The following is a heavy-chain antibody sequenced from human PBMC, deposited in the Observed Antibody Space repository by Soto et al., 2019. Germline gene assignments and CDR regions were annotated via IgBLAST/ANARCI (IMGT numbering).Heavy chain of an antibody. V-gene: IGHV3-30-3*01. CDR3: ARGPRPPAY. Sequence: GGSLRLSCAASGFTFSSYAMHWVRQAPGKGLEWVAVISYDGSNKYYADSVKGRFTISRDNSKNTLYLQMNSLRAEDTAVYYCARGPRPPAYWGQGNLVTVSS. CDR1: GFTFSSYA. CDR2: ISYDGSNK. J-gene: IGHJ4*02.